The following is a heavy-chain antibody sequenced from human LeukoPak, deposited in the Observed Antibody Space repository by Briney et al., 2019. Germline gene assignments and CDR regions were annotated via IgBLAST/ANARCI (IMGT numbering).Heavy chain of an antibody. CDR2: INHSGST. D-gene: IGHD2/OR15-2a*01. V-gene: IGHV4-30-2*01. CDR1: GGSISSGGYY. J-gene: IGHJ6*02. Sequence: PSQTLSLTCTVSGGSISSGGYYWSWIRQPPGKGLEWIGEINHSGSTNYNPSLKSRVTISVDTSKNQFSLKLSSVTAADTAVYYCARANTYYYGMDVWGQGTTVTVSS. CDR3: ARANTYYYGMDV.